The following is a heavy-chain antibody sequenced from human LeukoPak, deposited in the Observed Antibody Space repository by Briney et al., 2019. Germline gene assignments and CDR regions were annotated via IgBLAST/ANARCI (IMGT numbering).Heavy chain of an antibody. CDR1: GFTFSSYA. V-gene: IGHV3-30-3*01. CDR3: ASEHDFDY. CDR2: ISYDGSNK. J-gene: IGHJ4*02. D-gene: IGHD3/OR15-3a*01. Sequence: GGSLRLSCAASGFTFSSYAMHWVRQAPGKGLEWVAVISYDGSNKYYADSVKGRFTISRGNSKNTLYLQMNSLRAEDTAVYYCASEHDFDYWGQGTLVTVSS.